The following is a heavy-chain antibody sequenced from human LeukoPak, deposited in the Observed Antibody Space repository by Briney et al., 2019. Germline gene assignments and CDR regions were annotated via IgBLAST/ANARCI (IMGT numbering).Heavy chain of an antibody. J-gene: IGHJ3*02. Sequence: ASVKVSCKASGYTFTSYGISWVRQAPGQGLEWMGWISAYNGNTNYAQKLQGRVTMTTDTSTSTAYMELRSLRSDDTAVYYCARDRGNIVVARKAFDIWGQGTMVTVSS. D-gene: IGHD2-21*01. CDR1: GYTFTSYG. CDR3: ARDRGNIVVARKAFDI. CDR2: ISAYNGNT. V-gene: IGHV1-18*01.